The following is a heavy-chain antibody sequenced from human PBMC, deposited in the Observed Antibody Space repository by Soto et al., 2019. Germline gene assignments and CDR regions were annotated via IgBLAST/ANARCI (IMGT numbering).Heavy chain of an antibody. Sequence: GGSLRLSCAASGFTFSTYGMHWVRQAPGKGLEWVAAMSYDGTKQYYVDSVKGRFTISRDNARNTLFLQLNSLRDEDTAVYYCAKEYGSTWIDHWGQGT. V-gene: IGHV3-30*18. CDR3: AKEYGSTWIDH. CDR2: MSYDGTKQ. CDR1: GFTFSTYG. D-gene: IGHD6-13*01. J-gene: IGHJ4*02.